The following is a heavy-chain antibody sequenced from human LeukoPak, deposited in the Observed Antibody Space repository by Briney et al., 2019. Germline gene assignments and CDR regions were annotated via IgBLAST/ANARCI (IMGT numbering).Heavy chain of an antibody. V-gene: IGHV3-49*01. CDR3: SRLVSGWYSGWFDP. CDR1: GFTFGDYA. Sequence: GGSLRLPCTASGFTFGDYAMSWFRQAPGKGLEWVSFIRSKAYGGTTEYAASVKGRFTISRDGSKSIAYLQMNSLKTEDTAVYYCSRLVSGWYSGWFDPWGQGTLVTVSS. D-gene: IGHD6-19*01. CDR2: IRSKAYGGTT. J-gene: IGHJ5*02.